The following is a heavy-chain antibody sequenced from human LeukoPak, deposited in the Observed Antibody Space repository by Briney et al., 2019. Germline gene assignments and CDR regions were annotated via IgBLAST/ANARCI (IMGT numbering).Heavy chain of an antibody. J-gene: IGHJ2*01. CDR1: GGSISSSSYY. V-gene: IGHV4-39*01. CDR3: ARIYCSSTSCYLDWYFDL. D-gene: IGHD2-2*01. CDR2: IYYSGST. Sequence: KPSETLSLTCTVSGGSISSSSYYWGWIRQPPGKGLEWIGSIYYSGSTYYNPSLKSPVTISVDTSKNQFSLKLSSVTAADTAVYYCARIYCSSTSCYLDWYFDLWGRGTLVTVSS.